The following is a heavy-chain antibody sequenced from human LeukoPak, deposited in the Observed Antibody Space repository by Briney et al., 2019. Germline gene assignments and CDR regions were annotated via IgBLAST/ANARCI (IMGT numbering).Heavy chain of an antibody. V-gene: IGHV3-11*01. D-gene: IGHD3-10*01. J-gene: IGHJ5*02. CDR2: TSGSGTTI. CDR3: AGVGVNNWFDP. Sequence: GGSLRLSCAASGFTFSDYYMSWIRPAPGKGLEWVSFTSGSGTTIYYADSVKGRFTISRDNAKNSLYLQMNSLGAGDTAVYYCAGVGVNNWFDPWGQGTLVTVSS. CDR1: GFTFSDYY.